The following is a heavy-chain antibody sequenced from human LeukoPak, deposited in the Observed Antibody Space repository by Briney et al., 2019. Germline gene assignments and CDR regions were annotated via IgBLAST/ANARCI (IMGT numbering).Heavy chain of an antibody. J-gene: IGHJ4*02. CDR3: GREIEAPGKTLDY. V-gene: IGHV3-48*03. Sequence: PGGSLRLSCAASGFTFSSYEMNWVRQAPGKGLEWVSYISSSGSTIYYADSVKGRFTISRDNAKNTLYLQMNSLRPEDTAVYYCGREIEAPGKTLDYWGQGTLVTVSS. CDR1: GFTFSSYE. CDR2: ISSSGSTI.